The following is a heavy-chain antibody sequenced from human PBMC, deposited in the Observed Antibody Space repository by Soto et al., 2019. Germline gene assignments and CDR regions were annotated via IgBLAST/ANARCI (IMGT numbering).Heavy chain of an antibody. CDR2: IYYSGST. Sequence: ETLSLTCTVSGGSISSSSYYWGWIRQPPGKGLEWIGSIYYSGSTYSNPSLKSRVTISVDTSKNQFSLKLSSVTAADTAVYYCARLSPGNCSGGSCYTRRELMYYWGQGTLVTVSS. CDR1: GGSISSSSYY. CDR3: ARLSPGNCSGGSCYTRRELMYY. J-gene: IGHJ4*02. D-gene: IGHD2-15*01. V-gene: IGHV4-39*01.